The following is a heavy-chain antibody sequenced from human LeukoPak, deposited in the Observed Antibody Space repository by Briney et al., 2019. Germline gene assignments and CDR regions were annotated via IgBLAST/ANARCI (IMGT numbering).Heavy chain of an antibody. Sequence: GGSLRLSCAASGFTVSSNYMSWVRQAPGKGLEWVSVIYSGGSTYYADSVKGRFTISRDNSKNTLYLQMNSLRAEDTAVYYCARGGVSCSSTSCYGPYWGQGTLVTVSS. CDR1: GFTVSSNY. D-gene: IGHD2-2*01. V-gene: IGHV3-53*01. CDR2: IYSGGST. CDR3: ARGGVSCSSTSCYGPY. J-gene: IGHJ4*02.